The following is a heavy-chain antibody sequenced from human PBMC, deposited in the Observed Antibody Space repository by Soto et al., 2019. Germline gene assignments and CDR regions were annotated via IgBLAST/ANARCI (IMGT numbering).Heavy chain of an antibody. D-gene: IGHD6-13*01. Sequence: LRLSCAASGFTFSDYYMSWIRQAPGKGLEWVSYISSSGSTIYYADSVKGRFTISRDNAKNSLYLQMNSLRAEDTAVYYCARVPRGGQQLAHYFDYWGQGTLVTVSS. CDR1: GFTFSDYY. CDR2: ISSSGSTI. V-gene: IGHV3-11*01. CDR3: ARVPRGGQQLAHYFDY. J-gene: IGHJ4*02.